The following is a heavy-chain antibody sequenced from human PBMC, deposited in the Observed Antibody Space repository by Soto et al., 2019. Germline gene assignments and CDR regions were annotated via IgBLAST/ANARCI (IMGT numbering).Heavy chain of an antibody. CDR2: LYYGRSA. J-gene: IGHJ4*02. V-gene: IGHV4-59*01. D-gene: IGHD3-22*01. CDR3: ALRSMAVVPEY. Sequence: WETLSLTWAVSGDYISSYWCMWFRHPPGLGLESIGYLYYGRSANYNPSLKSLVTLSVDTSTNQCSLTLSSMTASFTAVYYCALRSMAVVPEYWGQGTLVTV. CDR1: GDYISSYW.